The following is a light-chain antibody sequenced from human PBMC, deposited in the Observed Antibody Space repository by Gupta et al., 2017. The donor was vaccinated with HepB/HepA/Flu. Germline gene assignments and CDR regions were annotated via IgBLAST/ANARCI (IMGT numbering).Light chain of an antibody. Sequence: SLLPQPPSVSGAPGHMLTISCTGSSSNIGAGYDVQWYQQLPGTAPKLLIYGNSNRPSGVPDRFSGSKSGTSASLAISGLQAEDEADYYCQSYDSSLSGWVFGGGTKLTVL. CDR3: QSYDSSLSGWV. V-gene: IGLV1-40*01. CDR1: SSNIGAGYD. J-gene: IGLJ3*02. CDR2: GNS.